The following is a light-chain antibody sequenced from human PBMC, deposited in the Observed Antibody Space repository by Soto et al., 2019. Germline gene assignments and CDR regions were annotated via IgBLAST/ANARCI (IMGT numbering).Light chain of an antibody. Sequence: EIVLTQSPDTLSLSPGERATLSCRASQSVSSSYLAWYHQKPGQAPRLLIYDASSRATGVPDRFSGSGSGTDVTLTISRLEPEDFAVYYCQQYGSSPYTFGQGTKLEIK. CDR3: QQYGSSPYT. CDR2: DAS. CDR1: QSVSSSY. V-gene: IGKV3-20*01. J-gene: IGKJ2*01.